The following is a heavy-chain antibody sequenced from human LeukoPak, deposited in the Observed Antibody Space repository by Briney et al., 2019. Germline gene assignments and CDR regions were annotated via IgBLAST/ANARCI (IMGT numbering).Heavy chain of an antibody. CDR3: GNGYWVQ. CDR2: ITPNADRA. D-gene: IGHD3-22*01. Sequence: GGSLRLSCAASGFTFGSYGMSWVRQAPGKGLEWVSFITPNADRASYADSVKGRFTISRDNPRNTLYMQMNSLRDEDTAVYYDGNGYWVQWGQGTLVTVSS. CDR1: GFTFGSYG. V-gene: IGHV3-23*01. J-gene: IGHJ1*01.